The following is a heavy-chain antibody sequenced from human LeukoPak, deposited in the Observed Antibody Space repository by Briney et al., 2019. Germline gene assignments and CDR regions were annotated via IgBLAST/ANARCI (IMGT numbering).Heavy chain of an antibody. CDR3: AKAYHDSGCLIDY. CDR2: IRNDGATR. D-gene: IGHD6-19*01. CDR1: GISFSNYA. J-gene: IGHJ4*02. V-gene: IGHV3-23*01. Sequence: GGSLRLSCAVSGISFSNYAMAWVRQAQGKGLEWVASIRNDGATRDYAGSVKGRFTISRDNSENTLYLQLNSLRAEGTAVYYCAKAYHDSGCLIDYWGRGTLVTVSS.